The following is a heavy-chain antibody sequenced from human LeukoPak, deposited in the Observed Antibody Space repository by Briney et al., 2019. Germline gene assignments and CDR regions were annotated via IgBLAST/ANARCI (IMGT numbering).Heavy chain of an antibody. V-gene: IGHV3-15*01. J-gene: IGHJ6*02. CDR1: GFTFSNAW. Sequence: PGGSLRLSCAASGFTFSNAWMSWVRQAPGKGLEWVGRIKSKTDGGTTDYAAPVKGRFTISRDDSKNTLYLQMNSLKTEDTAVYYCTTERQWLVSYYYYGMDVWGQGTTVTVSS. D-gene: IGHD6-19*01. CDR2: IKSKTDGGTT. CDR3: TTERQWLVSYYYYGMDV.